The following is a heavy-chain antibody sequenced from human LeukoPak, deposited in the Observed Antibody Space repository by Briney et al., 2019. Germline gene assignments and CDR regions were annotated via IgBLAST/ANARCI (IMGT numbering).Heavy chain of an antibody. CDR1: GFSLSTSGVG. D-gene: IGHD6-13*01. J-gene: IGHJ1*01. CDR2: IYWDDDK. CDR3: AHTTRPKQLVYFQH. V-gene: IGHV2-5*02. Sequence: SGPTLVKPTQTLTLTCTFSGFSLSTSGVGVGWIRQPPGKALEWHALIYWDDDKRYSPSLKSRLTITKDTSKNQVVLTMTNMDPVDTATYYCAHTTRPKQLVYFQHWGQGTLVTVSS.